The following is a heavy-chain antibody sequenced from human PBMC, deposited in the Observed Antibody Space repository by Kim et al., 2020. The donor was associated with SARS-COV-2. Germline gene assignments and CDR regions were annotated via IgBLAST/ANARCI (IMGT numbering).Heavy chain of an antibody. CDR2: ISSSSSYI. J-gene: IGHJ4*02. CDR3: AGEYSGSRRYFDY. Sequence: GGSLRLSCAASGFTFSSYSMNWVRQAPGKGLEWVSSISSSSSYIYYADSVKGRFTISRDNAKNSLYLQMNSLRAEDTAVYYCAGEYSGSRRYFDYWGQGTLVTVSS. V-gene: IGHV3-21*01. CDR1: GFTFSSYS. D-gene: IGHD1-26*01.